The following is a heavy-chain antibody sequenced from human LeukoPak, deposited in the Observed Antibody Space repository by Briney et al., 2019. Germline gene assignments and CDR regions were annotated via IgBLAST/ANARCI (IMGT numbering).Heavy chain of an antibody. Sequence: SETLSLTCTVSGGSISSSSYYWGWIRQPPGKGLEWIGSIYYSGSTYYNPSLKSRVTISVDTSKNQFSLKLSSVTAADTAVYYCAGHGKYCSGGSCGSIDYWGQGTLVTVSS. D-gene: IGHD2-15*01. CDR2: IYYSGST. V-gene: IGHV4-39*01. CDR1: GGSISSSSYY. CDR3: AGHGKYCSGGSCGSIDY. J-gene: IGHJ4*02.